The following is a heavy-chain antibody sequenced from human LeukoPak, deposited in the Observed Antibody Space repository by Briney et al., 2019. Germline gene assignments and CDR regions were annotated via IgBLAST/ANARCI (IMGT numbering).Heavy chain of an antibody. CDR3: AGGLRPRQTHYAMDV. Sequence: GGSLRLSCADSEVRVSDNYMSWVRQAPGKGLEWVSVIYSGGDTYYSDSAKGRFTISRDSSENTLHLQMNSLRTEDTAIYYCAGGLRPRQTHYAMDVWGQGTTVTVSS. V-gene: IGHV3-66*02. J-gene: IGHJ6*02. CDR2: IYSGGDT. CDR1: EVRVSDNY. D-gene: IGHD3-16*01.